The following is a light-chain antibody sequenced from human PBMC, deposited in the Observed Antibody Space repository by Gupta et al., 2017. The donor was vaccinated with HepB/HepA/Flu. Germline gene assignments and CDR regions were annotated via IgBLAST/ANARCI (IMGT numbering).Light chain of an antibody. CDR2: GKD. Sequence: SSELTQDPAVSVALGQTVKITCQGDSLRTYFVNWYQQKPRPAPLLSIGGKDNRPSGIPDRFACSSSGTKAYCNLXVXQAEDEXVDVCNYQASLSLIWVFGGGTKLTVL. CDR3: NYQASLSLIWV. J-gene: IGLJ3*02. CDR1: SLRTYF. V-gene: IGLV3-19*01.